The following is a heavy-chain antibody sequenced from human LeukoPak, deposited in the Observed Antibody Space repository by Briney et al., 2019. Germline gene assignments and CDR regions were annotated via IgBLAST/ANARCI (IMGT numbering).Heavy chain of an antibody. Sequence: SETLSLTCTVSGGSFSSGGYYWSWIRQHPGKGLEWIGHIYHTGSSYYNPTLKSRVTISVDTSKNQFSLRLKSVTAADTAVYYCATRNTGVAATFDSWGQGALVTVSS. V-gene: IGHV4-31*03. CDR2: IYHTGSS. J-gene: IGHJ4*02. D-gene: IGHD2-15*01. CDR3: ATRNTGVAATFDS. CDR1: GGSFSSGGYY.